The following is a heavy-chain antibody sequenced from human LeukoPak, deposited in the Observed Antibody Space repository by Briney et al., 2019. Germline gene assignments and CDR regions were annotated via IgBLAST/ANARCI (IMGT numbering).Heavy chain of an antibody. V-gene: IGHV4-59*01. CDR3: ARSGSYGGHFDN. J-gene: IGHJ4*02. Sequence: SETLSLTCTVSGDSFSSYYWTWIRQPPGKGLEWIGYVFYSGSTKYNPSLKSRVNISADTSKKQVSLKVSSVTAADTAMYYCARSGSYGGHFDNWGQGTLVTVSS. D-gene: IGHD1-26*01. CDR1: GDSFSSYY. CDR2: VFYSGST.